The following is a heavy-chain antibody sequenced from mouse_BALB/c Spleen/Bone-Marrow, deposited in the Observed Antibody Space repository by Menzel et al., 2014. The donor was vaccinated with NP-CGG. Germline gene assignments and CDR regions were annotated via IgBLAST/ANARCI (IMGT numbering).Heavy chain of an antibody. CDR1: GYTFSSYW. CDR2: ILPGSGST. V-gene: IGHV1-9*01. J-gene: IGHJ2*01. Sequence: QVQLKQSGAELMKPGASVKISCKATGYTFSSYWMEWVKQRPGHGLEWIGEILPGSGSTNYNEKFKGKATFTADTSSNTAYMQLSSLTSEDSAVYYCARLDGYFDYWGQGTTLTVSS. CDR3: ARLDGYFDY. D-gene: IGHD2-3*01.